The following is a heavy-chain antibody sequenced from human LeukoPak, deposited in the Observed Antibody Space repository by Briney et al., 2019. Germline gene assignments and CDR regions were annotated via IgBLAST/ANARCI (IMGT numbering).Heavy chain of an antibody. CDR3: ARQRGRTHFDY. V-gene: IGHV3-66*04. J-gene: IGHJ4*02. CDR2: IYSVSST. CDR1: GFTVSSNY. Sequence: GGSLRLSCAAAGFTVSSNYMSWVRQAPGKGLEWVSLIYSVSSTYYADSVKGRFTISRDNSKNTLYLQMNSLRAEDTAVYYCARQRGRTHFDYWGQGTLVTVSS.